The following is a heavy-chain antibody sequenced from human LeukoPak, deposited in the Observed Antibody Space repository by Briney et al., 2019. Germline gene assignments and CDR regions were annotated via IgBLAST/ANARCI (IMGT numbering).Heavy chain of an antibody. J-gene: IGHJ4*02. CDR3: ARGGGYSSSWTY. Sequence: SETLSLTCTVSGGSINSYYWSWIRQPPGKGLEWIGYIYYSGSTNYNPSLNSRVTISVDTSKNQFSLKLSSVTAADTAVYYCARGGGYSSSWTYWGQGTLVTVSS. V-gene: IGHV4-59*01. CDR2: IYYSGST. D-gene: IGHD6-13*01. CDR1: GGSINSYY.